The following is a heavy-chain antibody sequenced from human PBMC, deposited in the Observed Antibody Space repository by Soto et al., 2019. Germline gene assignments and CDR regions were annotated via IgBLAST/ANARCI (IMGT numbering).Heavy chain of an antibody. J-gene: IGHJ4*02. V-gene: IGHV3-30*03. Sequence: PGGSLRLSCAASGFTFSSYGMHWVRQAPGKGLEWVAVISYDGSNKYYADSVKGRFTISRDNSKNTLYLQMNSLRAEDTAVYYCARRNGWSRFDYWGQGTLVTVSS. CDR2: ISYDGSNK. D-gene: IGHD6-19*01. CDR3: ARRNGWSRFDY. CDR1: GFTFSSYG.